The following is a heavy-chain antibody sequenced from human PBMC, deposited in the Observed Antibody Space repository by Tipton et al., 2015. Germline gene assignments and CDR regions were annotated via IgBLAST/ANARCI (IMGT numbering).Heavy chain of an antibody. V-gene: IGHV5-51*01. CDR2: IYPGDSET. CDR1: AYSFTTYW. Sequence: QLVQSGAEVKKPGDSLKISCKASAYSFTTYWIGWVRQMPGKGLEWMGIIYPGDSETRYSPSFQGQVTISADKSISTAYLQWSSLKASDTAMYYCAGHRDSSGYYQHDGFNIWGQGTMVTVSS. CDR3: AGHRDSSGYYQHDGFNI. J-gene: IGHJ3*02. D-gene: IGHD3-22*01.